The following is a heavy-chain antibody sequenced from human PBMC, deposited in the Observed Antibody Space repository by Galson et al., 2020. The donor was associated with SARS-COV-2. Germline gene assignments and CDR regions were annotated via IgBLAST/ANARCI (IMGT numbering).Heavy chain of an antibody. V-gene: IGHV1-18*01. D-gene: IGHD3-9*01. J-gene: IGHJ4*02. CDR2: ISAYNGNT. CDR3: ARDVYYDILTGYYPWDY. CDR1: GYTFTSYG. Sequence: ASVKVSCKASGYTFTSYGVSWVRQAPGQGLEWMGWISAYNGNTNYAQKLQGRVTMTTDTSTSTAYMELRSLRSDDTAVYYCARDVYYDILTGYYPWDYWGQGTLVTVSS.